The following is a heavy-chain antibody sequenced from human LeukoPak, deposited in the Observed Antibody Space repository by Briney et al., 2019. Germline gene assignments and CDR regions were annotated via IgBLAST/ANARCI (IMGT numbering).Heavy chain of an antibody. CDR1: GGSISSGDYY. Sequence: SETLSLTCTVPGGSISSGDYYWSWIRQPPGKGLEWIGYIYYSGSTYYNPSLKSRVTISVDTSKNQFSLKLSSVTAADTAVYYCARGGYYGSGTSNWFDPWGQGTLVTVSS. V-gene: IGHV4-30-4*01. D-gene: IGHD3-10*01. CDR2: IYYSGST. J-gene: IGHJ5*02. CDR3: ARGGYYGSGTSNWFDP.